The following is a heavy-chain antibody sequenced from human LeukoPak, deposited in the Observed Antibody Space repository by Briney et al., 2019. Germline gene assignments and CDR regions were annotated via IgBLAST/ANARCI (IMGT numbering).Heavy chain of an antibody. CDR2: INHSGST. V-gene: IGHV4-34*01. CDR1: GGSFSGYY. D-gene: IGHD3-10*01. Sequence: PSETLSLTCAVYGGSFSGYYWSWIRQPPGKGLEWIGEINHSGSTNYNPSLKSRVTISVDTSKNQFSLKLSSVTAADTAVYHCARGSITMVRGVNFDYWGQGTLVTVSS. J-gene: IGHJ4*02. CDR3: ARGSITMVRGVNFDY.